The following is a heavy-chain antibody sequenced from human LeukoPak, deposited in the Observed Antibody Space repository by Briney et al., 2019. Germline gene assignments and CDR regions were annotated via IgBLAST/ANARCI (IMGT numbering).Heavy chain of an antibody. V-gene: IGHV3-9*01. CDR1: GFTFDDYA. Sequence: GGSLRLSCAASGFTFDDYAMHWVRQAPGKGLEWVSGISWNSGSIGYADSVKGRFTISRDNAKNSLYLQMNSLRAEDTALYYCAKGWGAFDYWGQGTLVTVSS. CDR3: AKGWGAFDY. J-gene: IGHJ4*02. CDR2: ISWNSGSI. D-gene: IGHD1-26*01.